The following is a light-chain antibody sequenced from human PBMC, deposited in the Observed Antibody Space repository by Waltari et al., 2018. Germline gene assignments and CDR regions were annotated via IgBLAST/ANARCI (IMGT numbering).Light chain of an antibody. CDR3: YSSDTTGLRV. CDR1: DLPRQS. Sequence: SYELTQPPSVSVSPGQTARITCSGHDLPRQSASWFQQKSGQAPRLVIYEDTKRPSGIPARFSGSSSGTVATLTITGAQVDDEADYYCYSSDTTGLRVFGGGTTVVVL. CDR2: EDT. V-gene: IGLV3-10*01. J-gene: IGLJ1*01.